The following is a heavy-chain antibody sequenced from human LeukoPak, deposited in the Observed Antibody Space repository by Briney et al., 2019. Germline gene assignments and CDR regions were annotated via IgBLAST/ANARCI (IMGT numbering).Heavy chain of an antibody. CDR2: INHSGST. D-gene: IGHD6-19*01. Sequence: PSETLSLTCAVYGGSFSGYYWSWIRQPPGKGLEWIGEINHSGSTNYNPSLKSRVTISVDTSKNQFSLKLSSVTAADTAVYYCARVGYSSGWPCDYWGQGTLVIVSS. V-gene: IGHV4-34*01. CDR3: ARVGYSSGWPCDY. CDR1: GGSFSGYY. J-gene: IGHJ4*02.